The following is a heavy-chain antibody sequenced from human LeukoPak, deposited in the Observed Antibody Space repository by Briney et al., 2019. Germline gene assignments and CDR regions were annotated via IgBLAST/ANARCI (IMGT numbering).Heavy chain of an antibody. V-gene: IGHV3-7*01. CDR2: IKEDGSEK. J-gene: IGHJ4*02. Sequence: GGSLRLSCAASGFTFSSYWMGWVRQAPGKGLEWVADIKEDGSEKYYVDSVKGRFTISRDNAKNSLYLQMNSLRAEDTAVYYCALNPDYYGSGSFDYWGQGTLVTVSS. CDR3: ALNPDYYGSGSFDY. CDR1: GFTFSSYW. D-gene: IGHD3-10*01.